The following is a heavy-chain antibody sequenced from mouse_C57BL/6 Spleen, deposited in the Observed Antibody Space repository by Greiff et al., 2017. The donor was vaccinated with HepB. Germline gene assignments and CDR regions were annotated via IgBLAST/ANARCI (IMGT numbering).Heavy chain of an antibody. CDR2: IDPSDSYT. J-gene: IGHJ3*01. CDR1: GYTFTSYW. D-gene: IGHD1-1*01. V-gene: IGHV1-69*01. CDR3: ARGDYYGSSYVPAY. Sequence: VQLQQSGAELVMPGASVKLSCKASGYTFTSYWMHWVKPRPGQGLEWIGEIDPSDSYTNYNQKFKGKSTLTVDKSSSTAYMQLSSLTSEDSAVYYCARGDYYGSSYVPAYWGQGTLVTVSA.